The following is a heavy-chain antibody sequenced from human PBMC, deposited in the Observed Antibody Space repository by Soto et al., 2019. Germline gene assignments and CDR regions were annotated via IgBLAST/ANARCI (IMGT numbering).Heavy chain of an antibody. V-gene: IGHV3-30*18. J-gene: IGHJ4*02. CDR3: AKELDKYSAAWFDFDD. D-gene: IGHD1-26*01. CDR2: LSYHLSSE. Sequence: GGSLRLSCAASGFTFSAYGMHWVRQAPGKGLEWLAVLSYHLSSEFYADAVKGRFTISRDNSKNTLYLQMNSLRPEDTAVYYCAKELDKYSAAWFDFDDWGQGTLVTVSS. CDR1: GFTFSAYG.